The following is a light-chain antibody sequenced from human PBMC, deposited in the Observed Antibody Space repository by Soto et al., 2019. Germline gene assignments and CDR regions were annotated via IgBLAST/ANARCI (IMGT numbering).Light chain of an antibody. Sequence: EIVLTQSPGTPSLSRGERATLSCRASQSVSSRLAWYQQKPGQAPRLLISGASSRATGIPDRFSGSGSATDFTLTISRLEPEDFALYYCQHYGSSPITFGQGTRLEIK. J-gene: IGKJ5*01. CDR1: QSVSSR. V-gene: IGKV3-20*01. CDR2: GAS. CDR3: QHYGSSPIT.